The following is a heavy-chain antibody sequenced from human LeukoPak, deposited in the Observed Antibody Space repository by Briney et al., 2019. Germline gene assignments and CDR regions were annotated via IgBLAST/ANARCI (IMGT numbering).Heavy chain of an antibody. CDR1: GFTFSSYG. V-gene: IGHV3-30*18. CDR3: AKRGRKGYSYGSDAFDI. CDR2: ISYDGSNK. J-gene: IGHJ3*02. Sequence: GRSLRLPCAASGFTFSSYGMHWVRQAPGKGLEWVAVISYDGSNKYYADSVKGRFTISRDNSKNTLYLQMNSLRAEDTAVYYCAKRGRKGYSYGSDAFDIWGQGTMVTVSS. D-gene: IGHD5-18*01.